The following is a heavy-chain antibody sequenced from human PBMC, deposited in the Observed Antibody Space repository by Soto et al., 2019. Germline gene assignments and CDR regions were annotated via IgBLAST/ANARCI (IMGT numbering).Heavy chain of an antibody. D-gene: IGHD1-26*01. CDR2: VRGRDGST. CDR3: ANGAWLDY. V-gene: IGHV3-23*01. J-gene: IGHJ4*02. CDR1: GFTFTTFD. Sequence: EVQLLESGGGLVQPGASLRLSCAASGFTFTTFDMSWARQAPGKGLEWVSVVRGRDGSTSYADSLKGRFTISKDSSKNPLYLHMNSLRAEDTALYYCANGAWLDYWGQGTLVTVSS.